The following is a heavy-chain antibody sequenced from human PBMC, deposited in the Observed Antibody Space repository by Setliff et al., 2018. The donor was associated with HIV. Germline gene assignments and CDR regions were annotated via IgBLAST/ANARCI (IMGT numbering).Heavy chain of an antibody. D-gene: IGHD2-2*01. Sequence: SETLSLTCTVSGGSISISNDYWGWIRQPPGKGLEWIGNINYSGNTYYNPSLRSRVTISVDTSKNQFSLKLSSVTAADTAVYYCARVIGSPAGPPYYYYYYMDVWGKGTTVTVS. CDR1: GGSISISNDY. V-gene: IGHV4-39*07. CDR3: ARVIGSPAGPPYYYYYYMDV. CDR2: INYSGNT. J-gene: IGHJ6*03.